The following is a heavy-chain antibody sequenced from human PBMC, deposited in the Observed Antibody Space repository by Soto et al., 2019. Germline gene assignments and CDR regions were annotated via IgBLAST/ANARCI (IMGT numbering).Heavy chain of an antibody. Sequence: SETLSLTCTVSGGSVRSGSYYWSWIRQPPGKGLEWIGYIYYSGSTNYNPSLKSRVTISVDTSKNQFSLKLSSVTAADTAVYYCARDKSDGSSDYWGQGTLVTVSS. D-gene: IGHD6-6*01. V-gene: IGHV4-61*01. CDR3: ARDKSDGSSDY. CDR2: IYYSGST. J-gene: IGHJ4*02. CDR1: GGSVRSGSYY.